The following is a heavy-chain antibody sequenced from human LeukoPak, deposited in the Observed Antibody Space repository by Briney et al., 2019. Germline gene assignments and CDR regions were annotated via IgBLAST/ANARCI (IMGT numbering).Heavy chain of an antibody. CDR1: GGTFSSDA. CDR2: IIPIFGTA. V-gene: IGHV1-69*05. D-gene: IGHD4-17*01. CDR3: ARGGYGDYVFDY. J-gene: IGHJ4*02. Sequence: GASVKVSCKXSGGTFSSDAISWVRQAPGQGLEWMGEIIPIFGTANYAQKFQGRVTVTTDESTSTAYMELSSLRSEDTAVYYCARGGYGDYVFDYWGQGTLVTVSS.